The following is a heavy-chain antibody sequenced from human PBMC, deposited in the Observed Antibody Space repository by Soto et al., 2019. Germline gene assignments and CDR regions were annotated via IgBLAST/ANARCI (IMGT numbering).Heavy chain of an antibody. V-gene: IGHV4-34*01. CDR1: GGYFNDNY. Sequence: QVQLQQWGAGLLKPSETLSLSCAVYGGYFNDNYYTWFRQPPGKGLEWIGEISRSGTTKYIPSLKSRASTSFDTPTPQVSLKVTSVTAADTAVYYCATSLWFGTQVELWGQGALLTASS. D-gene: IGHD3-10*01. CDR2: ISRSGTT. J-gene: IGHJ4*02. CDR3: ATSLWFGTQVEL.